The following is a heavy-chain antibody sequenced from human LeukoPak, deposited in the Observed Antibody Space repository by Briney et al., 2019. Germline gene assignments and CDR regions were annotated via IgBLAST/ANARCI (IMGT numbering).Heavy chain of an antibody. D-gene: IGHD3-3*01. CDR2: FDPEDGET. V-gene: IGHV1-24*01. CDR1: GYTLTELS. Sequence: GASVKVSCKVSGYTLTELSMHWVRQAPGKGREWMGGFDPEDGETIYAQKFQGRVTMTEDTSTDTAYMELSSLRSEDTAVYYCATARSFWSGYYGYNWFEPWGQGTLVTVSS. J-gene: IGHJ5*02. CDR3: ATARSFWSGYYGYNWFEP.